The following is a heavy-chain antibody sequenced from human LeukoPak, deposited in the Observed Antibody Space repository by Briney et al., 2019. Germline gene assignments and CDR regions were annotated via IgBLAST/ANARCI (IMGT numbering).Heavy chain of an antibody. Sequence: ASVKVSCKASGGTFSSYAISWVRQAPGQGLEWMGGIIPIFGTANYAQKFQGRVTITADKSTSTAYMELSSLRSEDTAVYYCARDHATMVRGVKIYGMDVWGKGTTVTVSS. CDR3: ARDHATMVRGVKIYGMDV. V-gene: IGHV1-69*06. D-gene: IGHD3-10*01. CDR2: IIPIFGTA. J-gene: IGHJ6*04. CDR1: GGTFSSYA.